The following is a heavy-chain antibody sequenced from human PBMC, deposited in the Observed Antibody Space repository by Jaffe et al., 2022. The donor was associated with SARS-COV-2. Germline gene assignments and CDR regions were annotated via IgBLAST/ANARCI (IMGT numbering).Heavy chain of an antibody. J-gene: IGHJ5*02. D-gene: IGHD3-3*01. Sequence: QVQLVQSGAEVKKPGASVKVSCKASGYTFTSYAIHWVRQAPGQRLEWMGWINTGNGNTKYSQKFQGRVTMTRDTSATTTYMQLSSLGSEDTAVYYCTRQRFLEWLLSGESWGQGTRVTVSS. CDR1: GYTFTSYA. CDR2: INTGNGNT. V-gene: IGHV1-3*04. CDR3: TRQRFLEWLLSGES.